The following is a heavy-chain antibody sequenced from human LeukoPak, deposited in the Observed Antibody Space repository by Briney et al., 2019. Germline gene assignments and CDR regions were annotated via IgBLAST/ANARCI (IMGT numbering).Heavy chain of an antibody. CDR3: TKNFRTYHLLQSYFDY. D-gene: IGHD2-2*01. CDR1: GFTFSSYA. CDR2: ISFGGDNT. V-gene: IGHV3-23*01. Sequence: GGSLRLSCAASGFTFSSYAMSWVRQAPGKGLEWVSGISFGGDNTYYADSVKGRFTISRDNSKNTLYLQMNSLGVEDTAIYYCTKNFRTYHLLQSYFDYWGQGTLVTVSS. J-gene: IGHJ4*02.